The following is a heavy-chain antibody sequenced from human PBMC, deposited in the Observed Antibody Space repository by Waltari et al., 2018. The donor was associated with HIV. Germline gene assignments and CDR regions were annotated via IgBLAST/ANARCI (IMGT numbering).Heavy chain of an antibody. CDR3: ARPNSSSWVIDY. D-gene: IGHD6-13*01. CDR1: GGSISSSSYY. Sequence: LKLQESGPGLVKPSETLSLTCTVSGGSISSSSYYWGWIRQPPGKGLEWIGSIYYSGSTYYTPARKSRVTISVDTSKNQFSLKLSSVTAADTAVYYCARPNSSSWVIDYWGQGTLVTVSS. CDR2: IYYSGST. J-gene: IGHJ4*02. V-gene: IGHV4-39*01.